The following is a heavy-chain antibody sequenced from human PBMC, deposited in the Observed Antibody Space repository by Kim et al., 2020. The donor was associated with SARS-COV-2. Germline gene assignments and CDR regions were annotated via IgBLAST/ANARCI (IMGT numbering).Heavy chain of an antibody. CDR2: INAGNGNT. D-gene: IGHD6-19*01. CDR1: GYTFTSYA. V-gene: IGHV1-3*01. J-gene: IGHJ4*02. CDR3: AAGGSSGWSPRDFDY. Sequence: ASVKVSCKASGYTFTSYAMHWVRQAPGQRLEWMGWINAGNGNTKYSQKFQGRVTITRDTSASTAYMELSSLRSEDTAVYYCAAGGSSGWSPRDFDYWGQGTLVTVSS.